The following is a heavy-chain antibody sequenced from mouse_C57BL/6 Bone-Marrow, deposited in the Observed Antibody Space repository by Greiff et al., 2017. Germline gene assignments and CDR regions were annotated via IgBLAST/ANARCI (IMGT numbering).Heavy chain of an antibody. CDR3: ARHERYYDYEGYFDY. D-gene: IGHD2-4*01. CDR1: GYIFTEYT. CDR2: FYPGSGSI. V-gene: IGHV1-62-2*01. J-gene: IGHJ2*01. Sequence: VKLQESGAELVKPGASVKLSCKASGYIFTEYTIHWVKQRSGQGLEWIGWFYPGSGSIKYNKRFKDKATLTADKSSNTVYMELSRLTSEDSAVYFWARHERYYDYEGYFDYWGQGTTLTVSS.